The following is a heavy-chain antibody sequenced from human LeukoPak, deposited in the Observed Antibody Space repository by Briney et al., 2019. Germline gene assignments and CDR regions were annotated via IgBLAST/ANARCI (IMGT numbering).Heavy chain of an antibody. Sequence: GGSLRLSCAASGFTFSSYNMNWVRQAPGKGLEWVSYITSSSSNIYYADSVKGRFTISRDNAKNSLYLQMNSLRDEDTAVYYYARDFSTIFGVAPYDYWGQGTLVTVSS. J-gene: IGHJ4*02. CDR3: ARDFSTIFGVAPYDY. CDR2: ITSSSSNI. V-gene: IGHV3-48*02. D-gene: IGHD3-3*01. CDR1: GFTFSSYN.